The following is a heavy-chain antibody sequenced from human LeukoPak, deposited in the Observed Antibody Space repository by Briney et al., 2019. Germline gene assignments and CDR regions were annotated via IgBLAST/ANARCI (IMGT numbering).Heavy chain of an antibody. V-gene: IGHV1-8*02. D-gene: IGHD6-13*01. CDR3: VIDSSSWYNYFDP. J-gene: IGHJ5*02. CDR2: MNPNSGNT. Sequence: ASVKVSCKASGGTFSSYAISWVRQAPGQGLEWMGWMNPNSGNTGYAQKFQGRVTMTRNTSISTAYMELSSLRSEDTAVYYCVIDSSSWYNYFDPWGQGTLVTVSS. CDR1: GGTFSSYA.